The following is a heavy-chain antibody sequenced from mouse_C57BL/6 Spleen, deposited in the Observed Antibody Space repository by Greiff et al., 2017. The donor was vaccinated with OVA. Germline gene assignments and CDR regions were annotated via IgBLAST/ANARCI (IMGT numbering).Heavy chain of an antibody. CDR1: GYTFTSYW. D-gene: IGHD1-1*01. J-gene: IGHJ4*01. Sequence: VQLQQPGAELVRPGSSVKLSCKASGYTFTSYWMDWVKQRPGQGLEWIGNIYPSDSETHYNQKFKDKATLTVDKSSSTAYMQLSSLTSEDSAVYYCARSSSYSHYARDYWGQGTSVTVSS. CDR2: IYPSDSET. CDR3: ARSSSYSHYARDY. V-gene: IGHV1-61*01.